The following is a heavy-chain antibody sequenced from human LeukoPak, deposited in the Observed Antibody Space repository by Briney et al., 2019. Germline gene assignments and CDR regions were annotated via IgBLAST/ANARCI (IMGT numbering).Heavy chain of an antibody. J-gene: IGHJ6*04. D-gene: IGHD3-10*01. Sequence: SVKVSCKASGGTFSSYTISWVRQAPGQGLEWMGGIIPILGIANYAQKFQGGVTITADKSTSTAYMELSSLRSEDTAVYYCARDAGAMVRQMDVWGKGTTVTVSS. CDR2: IIPILGIA. CDR1: GGTFSSYT. CDR3: ARDAGAMVRQMDV. V-gene: IGHV1-69*04.